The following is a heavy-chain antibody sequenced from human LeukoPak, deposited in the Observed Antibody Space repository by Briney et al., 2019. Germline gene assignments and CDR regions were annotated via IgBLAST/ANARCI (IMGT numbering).Heavy chain of an antibody. V-gene: IGHV4-59*08. CDR2: IYYSGST. CDR1: GGSISSYY. CDR3: ARHGYYYYYMDV. Sequence: SETLSLTCTVSGGSISSYYWSWIRQPPGKGLEWIGYIYYSGSTNYNPSLKSRVTISVDTSKNQFSLKLSSVTAADTAVYYCARHGYYYYYMDVWGKGTTVSVSS. J-gene: IGHJ6*03.